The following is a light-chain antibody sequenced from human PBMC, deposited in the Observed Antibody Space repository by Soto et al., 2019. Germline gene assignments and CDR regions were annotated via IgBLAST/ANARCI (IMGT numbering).Light chain of an antibody. CDR3: LQYHHLSA. CDR1: QNIYSN. Sequence: ATLSCSASQNIYSNIAWYQQRPGQAPRLLIYRSSTRATGVPARFSGSGSGTEFTLTISSLQSEDFTVYSCLQYHHLSAFGQGTKVDIK. J-gene: IGKJ1*01. CDR2: RSS. V-gene: IGKV3-15*01.